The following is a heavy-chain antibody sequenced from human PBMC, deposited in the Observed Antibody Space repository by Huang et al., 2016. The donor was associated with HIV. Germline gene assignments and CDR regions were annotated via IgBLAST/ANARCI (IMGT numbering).Heavy chain of an antibody. CDR1: GYTFTSYG. CDR2: ISAYNGVT. CDR3: ARDSPLLGVVIVVVPTAPNAFDI. D-gene: IGHD2-2*01. J-gene: IGHJ3*02. V-gene: IGHV1-18*01. Sequence: QVQLVQSGVEVKKPGASVKVSCKASGYTFTSYGISWVRQATGQGLEWMEWISAYNGVTNYAQNVQGRVTMTTDTSTSTAYMELRSLRSDDTAVYYCARDSPLLGVVIVVVPTAPNAFDIWGQGTMVTVSS.